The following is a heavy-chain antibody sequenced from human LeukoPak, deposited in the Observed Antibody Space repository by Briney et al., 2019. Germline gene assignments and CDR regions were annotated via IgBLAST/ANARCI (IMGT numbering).Heavy chain of an antibody. D-gene: IGHD1-1*01. V-gene: IGHV3-48*02. CDR3: ARAAATTENAFDY. J-gene: IGHJ4*02. Sequence: PGGSLRLSCAASGFNFSEHSMNWIRQAPGKGLEWVSYITTSSNNKFYADSVKGRFTISRDNAKSSLYLQMNSLRDEDTAVYYCARAAATTENAFDYWGQGTLVTVSS. CDR1: GFNFSEHS. CDR2: ITTSSNNK.